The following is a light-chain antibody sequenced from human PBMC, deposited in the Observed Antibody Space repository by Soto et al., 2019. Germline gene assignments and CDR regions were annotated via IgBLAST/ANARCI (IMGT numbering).Light chain of an antibody. CDR3: QQYTNTNNPWM. J-gene: IGKJ1*01. CDR1: QTISTW. V-gene: IGKV1-5*01. CDR2: DAS. Sequence: DIQVTQSPPTLSASLGYRFTITFLAIQTISTWMAWYQQKPGKAPKLLVYDASTLQSGVASRFSGSGSGTEFTLIISGLQPDDSATYYCQQYTNTNNPWMFGQGTKVDI.